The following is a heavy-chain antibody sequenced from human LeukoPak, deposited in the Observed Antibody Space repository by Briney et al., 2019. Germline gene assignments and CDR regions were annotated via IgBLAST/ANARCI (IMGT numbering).Heavy chain of an antibody. D-gene: IGHD3-10*01. CDR2: ISYNNLHI. V-gene: IGHV3-21*01. Sequence: GGSLRLSCAASGFTFSDRSMNWVRQAPGKGLDWVSSISYNNLHIFYADSVKGRFTISRDNAKNSLYLQMNNLRAEDTAVYYCVGPDSQFDCWGQGTLVTVSS. CDR3: VGPDSQFDC. CDR1: GFTFSDRS. J-gene: IGHJ4*02.